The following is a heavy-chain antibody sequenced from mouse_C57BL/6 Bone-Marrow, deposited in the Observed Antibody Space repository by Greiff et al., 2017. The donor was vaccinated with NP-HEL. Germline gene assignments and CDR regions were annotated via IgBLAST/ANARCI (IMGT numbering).Heavy chain of an antibody. V-gene: IGHV1-76*01. J-gene: IGHJ3*01. CDR3: ARGFPSFAY. CDR1: GYTFTDYY. CDR2: IYPGSGNT. Sequence: SGAELVRPGASVKLSCKASGYTFTDYYINWVKQRPGQGLEWIARIYPGSGNTYYNEKFKGKATLTAEKSSSTAYMQLSSLTSEDSAVYVCARGFPSFAYWGQGTLVTVSA.